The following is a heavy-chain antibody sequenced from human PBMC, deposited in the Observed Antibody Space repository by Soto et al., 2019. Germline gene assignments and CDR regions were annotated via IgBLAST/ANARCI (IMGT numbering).Heavy chain of an antibody. V-gene: IGHV3-30*03. CDR1: GFTFSNYG. Sequence: GGSLRLSCAASGFTFSNYGMHWVRQAPGKGLEWVAAISDDGVSKYYADSVQGRFTISRDNSESAVFLQMNSLRPDDTALYFCARAYSFGSGTSYTLYYWGQGTQVTVSS. D-gene: IGHD3-10*01. J-gene: IGHJ4*02. CDR3: ARAYSFGSGTSYTLYY. CDR2: ISDDGVSK.